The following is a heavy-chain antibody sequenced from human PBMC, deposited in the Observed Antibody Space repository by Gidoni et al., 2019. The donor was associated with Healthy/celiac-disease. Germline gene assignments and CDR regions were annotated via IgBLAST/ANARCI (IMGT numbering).Heavy chain of an antibody. CDR1: GGSISSGGYY. CDR3: ARIITIFGVVTPTIDY. CDR2: IYYSGST. D-gene: IGHD3-3*01. Sequence: QVQLQESGPGLVKPSQTLSLTCTVSGGSISSGGYYWSWIRQHPGKGLEWIGYIYYSGSTYYNPSLKSRVTISVDTSKNQFSLKLSSVTAADTAVYYCARIITIFGVVTPTIDYWGQGTLVTVSS. V-gene: IGHV4-31*03. J-gene: IGHJ4*02.